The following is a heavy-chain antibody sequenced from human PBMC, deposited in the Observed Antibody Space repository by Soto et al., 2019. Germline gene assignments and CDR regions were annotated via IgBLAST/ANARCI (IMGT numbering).Heavy chain of an antibody. CDR1: GFTFSGSA. CDR2: IRSKANSYAT. J-gene: IGHJ4*02. V-gene: IGHV3-73*02. Sequence: EVQLVESGGGLVQPGGSLKLSCAASGFTFSGSAMHWVRQASGKGLEWVGRIRSKANSYATAYAASVKGRFTISRDDSKNTAYLQMNSLKTEDTAVYYCAKNVKIHSSGWYRLLVESGGYFDYWGQGTLVTVSS. D-gene: IGHD6-19*01. CDR3: AKNVKIHSSGWYRLLVESGGYFDY.